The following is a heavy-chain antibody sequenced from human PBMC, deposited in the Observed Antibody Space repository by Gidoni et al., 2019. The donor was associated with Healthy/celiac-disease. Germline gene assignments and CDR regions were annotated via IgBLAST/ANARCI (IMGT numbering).Heavy chain of an antibody. CDR2: IRAYNGNT. V-gene: IGHV1-18*01. J-gene: IGHJ4*02. D-gene: IGHD3-22*01. CDR3: ARDRPSYYYDSSGYYERIELAFDY. CDR1: GYTFTSYG. Sequence: QVQLVQSGAEVKKPGASVQVSCKSSGYTFTSYGISLVRPAPGQGLEWMGWIRAYNGNTNYAQKLQGRVTMTTDTSTSTAYMELRSLRSDDTAVYYCARDRPSYYYDSSGYYERIELAFDYWGQGTLVTVSS.